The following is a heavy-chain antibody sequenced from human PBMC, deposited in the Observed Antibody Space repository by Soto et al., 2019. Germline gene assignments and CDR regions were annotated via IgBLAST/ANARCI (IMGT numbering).Heavy chain of an antibody. Sequence: SETLSLTCAVYGGSLSGNYWGWIRQPPGKGLEWIGETHHSGSTAYNPSLKSRVTISVDTSRNQFSLKLSSVTAADTAVYYCARDVEWYFDYWGQGTLVTVSS. D-gene: IGHD3-3*01. V-gene: IGHV4-34*01. CDR3: ARDVEWYFDY. CDR1: GGSLSGNY. J-gene: IGHJ4*02. CDR2: THHSGST.